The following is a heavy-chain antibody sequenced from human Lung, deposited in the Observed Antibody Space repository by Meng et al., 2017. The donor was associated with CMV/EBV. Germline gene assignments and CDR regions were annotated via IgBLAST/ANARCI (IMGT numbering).Heavy chain of an antibody. J-gene: IGHJ4*02. D-gene: IGHD7-27*01. CDR2: ITPSSGGT. CDR1: GYTFTGYY. V-gene: IGHV1-2*06. Sequence: GRLLPCGAGVKKPGASVKVSGKASGYTFTGYYMHWLRQAPGQGLEWVGRITPSSGGTTYAQKFQGRVTMTRDTSISTAYMELSSLRSDDAAIYYCVRANLGSADYWGQGTLVTVSS. CDR3: VRANLGSADY.